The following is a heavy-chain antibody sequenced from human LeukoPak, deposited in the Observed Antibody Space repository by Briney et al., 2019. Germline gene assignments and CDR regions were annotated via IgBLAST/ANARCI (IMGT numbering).Heavy chain of an antibody. J-gene: IGHJ6*02. Sequence: GASVKVSCKASGYTFTSYAMNWVRQAPGQGLEWMGWISAYNGDTNYAQKVQGRVTMTTDTSTTTAYMELRSLGSDDTAVYYCARGGGDFWSGYYPYYYYGMDVWGQGTTVTVSS. CDR2: ISAYNGDT. D-gene: IGHD3-3*01. CDR1: GYTFTSYA. CDR3: ARGGGDFWSGYYPYYYYGMDV. V-gene: IGHV1-18*01.